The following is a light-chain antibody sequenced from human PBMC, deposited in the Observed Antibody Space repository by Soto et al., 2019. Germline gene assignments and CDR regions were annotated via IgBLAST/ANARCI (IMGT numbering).Light chain of an antibody. CDR3: QQYSNYPLT. CDR1: QGITTF. V-gene: IGKV1-5*01. J-gene: IGKJ4*01. Sequence: DIQMTQSPSTLSASIGDRVTITCRASQGITTFLAWYQQKPGKAPQILIYDASKLEPGVPSRLSGGGSGTEFTLTISSLQPDDFETYYCQQYSNYPLTFGGGTKVDIK. CDR2: DAS.